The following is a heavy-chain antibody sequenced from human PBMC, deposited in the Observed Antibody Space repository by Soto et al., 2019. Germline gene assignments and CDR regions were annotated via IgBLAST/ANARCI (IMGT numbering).Heavy chain of an antibody. CDR2: ISYDGSNK. CDR1: GFTFSSYG. V-gene: IGHV3-30*18. D-gene: IGHD2-2*01. CDR3: AKVGASAAMQDY. Sequence: VQLVESGGGVVQPGRSLRLSCAASGFTFSSYGMHWVRQAPGKGLEWVAVISYDGSNKYYADSVKGRFTISRDNSKNTLYLQMNSLRAEDTAVYYCAKVGASAAMQDYWGQGTLVTVSS. J-gene: IGHJ4*02.